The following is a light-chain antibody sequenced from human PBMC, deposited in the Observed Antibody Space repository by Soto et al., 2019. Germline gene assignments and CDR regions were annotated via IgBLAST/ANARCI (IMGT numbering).Light chain of an antibody. J-gene: IGLJ2*01. CDR1: RSNIGAGYD. CDR3: QSYDSGLSGSV. Sequence: QSVLTQPPSVSGAPGQRVTISCTGSRSNIGAGYDVHWYQQLPGTAPKLLISGNTNRPSGVPDRFSGSKSGTSASLAITGLQAEDEAEYFCQSYDSGLSGSVFGGGTKVTVL. V-gene: IGLV1-40*01. CDR2: GNT.